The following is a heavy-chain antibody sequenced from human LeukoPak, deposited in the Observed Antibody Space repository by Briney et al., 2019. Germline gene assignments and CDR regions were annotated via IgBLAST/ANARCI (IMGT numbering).Heavy chain of an antibody. CDR3: AREATGGYYFDY. J-gene: IGHJ4*02. CDR1: GFTFSSYA. CDR2: ISYDGSNK. V-gene: IGHV3-30*04. D-gene: IGHD7-27*01. Sequence: QPGGSLGLSCAASGFTFSSYAMHWVRQAPGKGLEWVAVISYDGSNKYYADSVKGRFTISRDNSKNTLYLQMNSLRAEDTAVYYCAREATGGYYFDYWGQGTLVTVSS.